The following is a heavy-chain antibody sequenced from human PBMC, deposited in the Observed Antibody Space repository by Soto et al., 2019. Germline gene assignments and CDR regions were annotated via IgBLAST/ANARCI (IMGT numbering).Heavy chain of an antibody. D-gene: IGHD1-26*01. CDR2: ISGSGGST. CDR3: ASLDSYLDYFDY. CDR1: GFTFSSYA. V-gene: IGHV3-23*01. Sequence: GGSLRLSCAASGFTFSSYAMSWVRQAPGKGLEWVSAISGSGGSTYYADSVKGRFTISRDNSKNTLYLQMNSLRAEDTAVYYCASLDSYLDYFDYWGQGTLVTVSS. J-gene: IGHJ4*02.